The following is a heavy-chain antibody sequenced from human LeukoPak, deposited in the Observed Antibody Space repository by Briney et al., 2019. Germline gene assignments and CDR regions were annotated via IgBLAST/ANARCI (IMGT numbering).Heavy chain of an antibody. D-gene: IGHD6-19*01. CDR1: GGSISSYY. CDR3: AISTKDSSGWSPFDY. V-gene: IGHV4-4*07. J-gene: IGHJ4*02. Sequence: SETLSLTCTVSGGSISSYYWSWIRQPAGKGLEWIGRIYTSGSTNYNPSLKSRVTMSVDTSKNQFSLKLSSVTAADTAVYYCAISTKDSSGWSPFDYWGQGTLVTVSS. CDR2: IYTSGST.